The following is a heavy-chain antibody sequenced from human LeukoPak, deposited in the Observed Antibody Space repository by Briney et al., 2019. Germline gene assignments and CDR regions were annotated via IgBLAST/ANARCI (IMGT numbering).Heavy chain of an antibody. CDR1: GYTLTELS. Sequence: ASVKVSCKVSGYTLTELSMHWVRQAPGKGLEWMGGFDPEDGETIYAQKFQGRVTMTEDTSTDTAYMELSGLRPEDTAVYYCATYCSGGSCYHSKLTDYWGQGTLVTVSS. D-gene: IGHD2-15*01. V-gene: IGHV1-24*01. CDR2: FDPEDGET. CDR3: ATYCSGGSCYHSKLTDY. J-gene: IGHJ4*02.